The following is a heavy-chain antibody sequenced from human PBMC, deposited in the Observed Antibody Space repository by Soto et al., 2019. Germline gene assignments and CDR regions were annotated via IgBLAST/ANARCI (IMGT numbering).Heavy chain of an antibody. CDR3: ARETDSSLKVGIWFDP. CDR2: IIPIFGTA. D-gene: IGHD6-6*01. V-gene: IGHV1-69*06. J-gene: IGHJ5*02. Sequence: QVQLVQSGAEVKKPGSSVKVSCKASGGTFSSYAISWVRQAPGQGLEWMGGIIPIFGTANYAQKFQGRVTITADKYTSTAYMELSSLRSEDTAVYYCARETDSSLKVGIWFDPWGQGTLVTVSS. CDR1: GGTFSSYA.